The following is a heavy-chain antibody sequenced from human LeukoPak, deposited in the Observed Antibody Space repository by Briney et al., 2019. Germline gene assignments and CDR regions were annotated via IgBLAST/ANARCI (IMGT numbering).Heavy chain of an antibody. V-gene: IGHV3-7*04. J-gene: IGHJ5*02. CDR1: GFTFSTYW. D-gene: IGHD2-2*01. Sequence: PGGSLRLSCAASGFTFSTYWMNWVRQAPGKGLEWVANLKQDGSAKYYVDSVKGRFTISRDSAKNSLYLQMNSLRAEDTALYYCARGTSHSPNWFDPWGQGTLVTVSS. CDR2: LKQDGSAK. CDR3: ARGTSHSPNWFDP.